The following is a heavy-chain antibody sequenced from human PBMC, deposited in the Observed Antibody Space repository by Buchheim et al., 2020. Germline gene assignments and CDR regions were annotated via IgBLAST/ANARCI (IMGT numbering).Heavy chain of an antibody. J-gene: IGHJ4*02. Sequence: QVQLVEPGGGVVQPGRSLRLSCAASGFTFSSYGMHWVRQAPGKGLEWVAVISYDGSNKYYADSVKGRFTISRDNSKNTLYLQMNSLRAEDTAVYYCAKFSRELLQLPDYWGQGTL. V-gene: IGHV3-30*18. D-gene: IGHD1-26*01. CDR1: GFTFSSYG. CDR3: AKFSRELLQLPDY. CDR2: ISYDGSNK.